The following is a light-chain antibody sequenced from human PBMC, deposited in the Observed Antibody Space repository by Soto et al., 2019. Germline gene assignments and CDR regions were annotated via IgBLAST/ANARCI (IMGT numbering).Light chain of an antibody. CDR2: DVS. Sequence: QSALTQPASVSGSPGQSSTISRTGTSSDVGGHDYVSWYQHHPGKAPKLMIYDVSNRPSGVSNRFSGSKSGNTASLTISGLQAEDEADYYCSSYTSSSLYVFGTGTKVTVL. CDR1: SSDVGGHDY. CDR3: SSYTSSSLYV. J-gene: IGLJ1*01. V-gene: IGLV2-14*03.